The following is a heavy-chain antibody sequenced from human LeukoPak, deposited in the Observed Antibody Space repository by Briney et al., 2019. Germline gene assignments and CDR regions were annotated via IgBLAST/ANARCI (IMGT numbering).Heavy chain of an antibody. CDR1: GFTFSNFW. Sequence: GGSLRLSRAASGFTFSNFWMHWVRQAPGKGLVWVALIYGDGSFTRYADSVKGRFTISRDNAKNTVYLQMNSLRAEDTALYYCARDPYYSSSSPFFDYWGQGTLVTVSS. V-gene: IGHV3-74*01. J-gene: IGHJ4*02. CDR3: ARDPYYSSSSPFFDY. CDR2: IYGDGSFT. D-gene: IGHD6-6*01.